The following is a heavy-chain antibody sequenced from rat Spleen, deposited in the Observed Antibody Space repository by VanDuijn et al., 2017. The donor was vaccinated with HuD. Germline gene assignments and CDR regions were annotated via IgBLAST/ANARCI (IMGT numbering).Heavy chain of an antibody. CDR3: ARHSYGYSHFDY. Sequence: EVQLVESGGGLVQPGRSLKLSCAASGFTFSNYGMHWIRQAPTKGLEWVATISNDGSSTYYRDSVKGRFIISRDNAKNSLYLQMDSLRSEDTATYYCARHSYGYSHFDYWGQGVMVTVSS. CDR2: ISNDGSST. D-gene: IGHD1-11*01. V-gene: IGHV5-29*01. J-gene: IGHJ2*01. CDR1: GFTFSNYG.